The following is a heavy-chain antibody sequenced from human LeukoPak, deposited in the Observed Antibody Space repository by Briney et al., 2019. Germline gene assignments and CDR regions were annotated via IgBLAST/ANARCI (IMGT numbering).Heavy chain of an antibody. J-gene: IGHJ4*02. CDR2: ISYDGSNK. CDR3: AKGVRYFDWCYFDY. D-gene: IGHD3-9*01. CDR1: GFTFSSYG. Sequence: GGSLRLSCAASGFTFSSYGMHWVRQAPGKGLEWVAVISYDGSNKYYADSVKGRFTISRDNSKNTLYLQMNSLRAEDTAVYYCAKGVRYFDWCYFDYWGQGTLVTVSS. V-gene: IGHV3-30*18.